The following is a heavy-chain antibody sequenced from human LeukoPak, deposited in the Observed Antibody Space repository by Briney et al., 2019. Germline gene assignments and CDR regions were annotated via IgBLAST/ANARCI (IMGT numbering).Heavy chain of an antibody. CDR2: ISFDGSNK. J-gene: IGHJ6*02. V-gene: IGHV3-30*18. CDR1: GFTFSAYG. Sequence: PGRSLRLSCEVSGFTFSAYGMHWVRHAPGKGLEWVAVISFDGSNKYYTDSVKGRFTISRDNSKNTLYLQMNSLRAEDTAVYYCAKDLSSSSYYWYYGMDVWGQGTTVTVSS. D-gene: IGHD2-2*01. CDR3: AKDLSSSSYYWYYGMDV.